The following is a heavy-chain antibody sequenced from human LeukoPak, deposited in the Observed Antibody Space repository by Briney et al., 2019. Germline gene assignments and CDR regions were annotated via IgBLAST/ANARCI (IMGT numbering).Heavy chain of an antibody. J-gene: IGHJ4*02. D-gene: IGHD2-2*01. V-gene: IGHV2-5*01. Sequence: SGPTLVNPTQTLTLTCPFSGFSLSTSGVGVGWIRQPPGKALEWLALIYWNDDKRYSPSLKSRVTITKDTSKNQVVLTMTNVDPVDTATYYCAHNSGFCTSTTCYEFDFWGQGTLVTVSS. CDR1: GFSLSTSGVG. CDR3: AHNSGFCTSTTCYEFDF. CDR2: IYWNDDK.